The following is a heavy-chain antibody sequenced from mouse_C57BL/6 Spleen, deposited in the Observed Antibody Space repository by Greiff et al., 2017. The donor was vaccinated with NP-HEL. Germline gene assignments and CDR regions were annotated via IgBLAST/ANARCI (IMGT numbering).Heavy chain of an antibody. V-gene: IGHV1-80*01. CDR2: IYPGDGDT. J-gene: IGHJ4*01. D-gene: IGHD1-1*01. Sequence: VQLQQSGAELVKPGASVKISCKASGYAFSSYWMNWVKQRPGKGLEWIGQIYPGDGDTNYNGKFKGKATLTADKSSSTAYMQLSSLTSEDSAVYFCARRGYYGSSSYYAMDYWGQGTSVTVSS. CDR1: GYAFSSYW. CDR3: ARRGYYGSSSYYAMDY.